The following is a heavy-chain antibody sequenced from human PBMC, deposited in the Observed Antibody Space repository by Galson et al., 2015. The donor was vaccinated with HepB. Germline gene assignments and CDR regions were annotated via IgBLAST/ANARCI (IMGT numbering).Heavy chain of an antibody. CDR3: ATDRRYSSGWFDY. J-gene: IGHJ5*01. CDR2: ISSSSSTI. D-gene: IGHD6-19*01. Sequence: SLRLSCAAFGFIFSTYSINWVRQAPGKGLEWVSYISSSSSTIYYADSVKGRFTISRDNAKNSLYLQMNSLRDEDTAVYYCATDRRYSSGWFDYWGQGTLVTVSS. V-gene: IGHV3-48*02. CDR1: GFIFSTYS.